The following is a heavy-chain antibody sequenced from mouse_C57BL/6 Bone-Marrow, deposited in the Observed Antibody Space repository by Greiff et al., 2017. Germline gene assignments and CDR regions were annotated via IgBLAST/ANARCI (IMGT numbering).Heavy chain of an antibody. Sequence: QVQLQQSGAELVRPGASVTLSCKASGYTFTDYEMHWVKQTPVHGLEWIGAIDPETGGTAYNQKFKGKAILTADKSSSTAYMERRSLTSEDSAVYYCTSYSGYFDYWGQGTSLTVSS. CDR2: IDPETGGT. J-gene: IGHJ2*02. CDR3: TSYSGYFDY. D-gene: IGHD2-12*01. CDR1: GYTFTDYE. V-gene: IGHV1-15*01.